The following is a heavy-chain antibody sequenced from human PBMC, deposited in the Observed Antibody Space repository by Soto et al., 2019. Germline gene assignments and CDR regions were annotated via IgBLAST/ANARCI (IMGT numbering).Heavy chain of an antibody. CDR1: GGTFSSYA. Sequence: SVKVSCKASGGTFSSYAISWVRQAPGQGLEWMGGIIPIFGTANYAQKFQGRVTITADESTSTAYMELSSLRSEDTAVYYCARLNPDIVLMDVWGQGTTVTVSS. D-gene: IGHD2-8*01. CDR3: ARLNPDIVLMDV. V-gene: IGHV1-69*13. J-gene: IGHJ6*02. CDR2: IIPIFGTA.